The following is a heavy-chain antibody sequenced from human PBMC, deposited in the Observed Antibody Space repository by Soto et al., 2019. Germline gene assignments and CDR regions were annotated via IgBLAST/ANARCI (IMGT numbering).Heavy chain of an antibody. CDR1: SGSINSFY. D-gene: IGHD1-7*01. J-gene: IGHJ4*02. V-gene: IGHV4-4*07. Sequence: PSETLSLTCTVSSGSINSFYWAWMRQPAGKGLEWIGRIHSSGTTNYNPSLSSRVTMSVDPSKNQCSLRLTSVTAADTAVYYCARDRIIGTSYSDYWGQGILVTV. CDR2: IHSSGTT. CDR3: ARDRIIGTSYSDY.